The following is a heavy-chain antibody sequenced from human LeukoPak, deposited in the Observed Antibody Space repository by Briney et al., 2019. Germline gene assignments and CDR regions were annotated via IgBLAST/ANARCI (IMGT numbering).Heavy chain of an antibody. CDR1: GDSISSSTYY. J-gene: IGHJ5*02. Sequence: NTSETLSLTCTVSGDSISSSTYYWGWIRQPPGKGLEWIGSIYYSGSTYYNPSLKSRFTISVDTSKNQFSLKLSPVTAADTAVYYCASGFNFWSGYYNWYFDPWGQGTLVTVSS. CDR3: ASGFNFWSGYYNWYFDP. D-gene: IGHD3-3*01. CDR2: IYYSGST. V-gene: IGHV4-39*01.